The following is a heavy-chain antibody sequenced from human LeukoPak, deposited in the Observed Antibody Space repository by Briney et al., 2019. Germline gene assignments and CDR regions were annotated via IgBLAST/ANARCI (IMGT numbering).Heavy chain of an antibody. CDR2: ISYDGSNK. Sequence: GGSLRLSCAASGFTFSSYGMHWVRQAPGKGLEWVAVISYDGSNKYYADSVKGRFTISRDNAKNSLHLQMNSLRAEDTAVYYCARESGQLLGGDFDYWGQGTLVTVSS. CDR3: ARESGQLLGGDFDY. J-gene: IGHJ4*02. D-gene: IGHD2-2*01. V-gene: IGHV3-30*12. CDR1: GFTFSSYG.